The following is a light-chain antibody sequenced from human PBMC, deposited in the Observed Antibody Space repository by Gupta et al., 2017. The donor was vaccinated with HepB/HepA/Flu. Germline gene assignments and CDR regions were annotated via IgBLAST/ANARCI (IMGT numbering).Light chain of an antibody. CDR2: PVT. J-gene: IGLJ1*01. CDR3: NEHASGEF. CDR1: SNDLRRHSY. Sequence: HSALPQPASVSGSPGPSITLSCPRSSNDLRRHSYVSWYQPSPGGAPNLILSPVTNRPSAVSDCFSGSKSANTDPLTISALEDEDEYDYYCNEHASGEFFGAGTNVTVL. V-gene: IGLV2-14*01.